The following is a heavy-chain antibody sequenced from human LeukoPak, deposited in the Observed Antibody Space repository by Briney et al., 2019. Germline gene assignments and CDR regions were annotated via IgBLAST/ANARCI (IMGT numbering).Heavy chain of an antibody. D-gene: IGHD2-2*01. CDR3: ARADYYCSSTSCGFDY. V-gene: IGHV3-74*01. CDR2: INSDGSST. CDR1: GFTLSSYW. J-gene: IGHJ4*02. Sequence: GGSLRLSCAASGFTLSSYWMHWVRQAPGKGLVWVSRINSDGSSTSYADSVKGRFTISRDNAKNTLYLQMNSLRAEDTAVYYCARADYYCSSTSCGFDYWGQGTLVTVSS.